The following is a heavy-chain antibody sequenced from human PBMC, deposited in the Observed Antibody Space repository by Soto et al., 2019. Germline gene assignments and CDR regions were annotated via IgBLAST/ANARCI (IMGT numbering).Heavy chain of an antibody. CDR2: ISYDGSNK. CDR3: AKQPWELQPADY. D-gene: IGHD1-26*01. V-gene: IGHV3-30*18. J-gene: IGHJ4*02. CDR1: GFTFSSYG. Sequence: GSLRLSCAASGFTFSSYGMHWVRQAPGKELEWVAVISYDGSNKYYADSVKGRFTISRDNSKNTLYLQMNSLRAEDTAVYYCAKQPWELQPADYWGQGTLVTVSS.